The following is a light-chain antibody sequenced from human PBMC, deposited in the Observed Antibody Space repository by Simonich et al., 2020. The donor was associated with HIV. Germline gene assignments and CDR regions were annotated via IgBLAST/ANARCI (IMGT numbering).Light chain of an antibody. CDR2: GAS. J-gene: IGKJ2*01. V-gene: IGKV3-15*01. CDR1: QSVSSN. CDR3: QQYYSTLSYT. Sequence: EIVMTQSPATLSVSPGERATLSCRASQSVSSNLAGYQQKHGQAPRLLIYGASTRATGIPARFSASGSGTDFTLTINSLQAEDVAVYYCQQYYSTLSYTFGQGTKLEIK.